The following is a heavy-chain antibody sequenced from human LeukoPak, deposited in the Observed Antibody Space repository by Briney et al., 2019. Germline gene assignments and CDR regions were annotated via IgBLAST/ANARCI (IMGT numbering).Heavy chain of an antibody. V-gene: IGHV1-2*02. CDR2: INPNSGGT. Sequence: ASVKVSCKASGYTFTGYYMRWVRQAPGQGLEWMGWINPNSGGTNYAQKFQGRVTMTRDTSISTAYMELSRLRSDDTAVYYCAREYSRFGELNDYWGQGTLVTVSS. D-gene: IGHD3-10*01. J-gene: IGHJ4*02. CDR3: AREYSRFGELNDY. CDR1: GYTFTGYY.